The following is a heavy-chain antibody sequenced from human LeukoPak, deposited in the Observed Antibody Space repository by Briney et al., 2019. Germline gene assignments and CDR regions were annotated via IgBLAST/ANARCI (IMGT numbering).Heavy chain of an antibody. D-gene: IGHD2-15*01. CDR3: ASRYCSGGSCYFDY. Sequence: GGSLRLSCVSASGFTFSGYVMSWVRQPPGKGLEWVSTISSSGSTIYYADSVKGRFTISRDNAKNSLYLQMNSLRAEDTAVYYCASRYCSGGSCYFDYWGQGTLVTVSS. CDR1: GFTFSGYV. CDR2: ISSSGSTI. V-gene: IGHV3-11*01. J-gene: IGHJ4*02.